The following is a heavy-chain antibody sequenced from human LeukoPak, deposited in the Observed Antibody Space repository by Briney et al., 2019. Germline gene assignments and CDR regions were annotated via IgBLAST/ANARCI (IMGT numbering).Heavy chain of an antibody. CDR2: INPSGGST. D-gene: IGHD3-9*01. Sequence: ASVKVSCKASGGTFSSYAISWVRQAPGQGLEWMGIINPSGGSTSYAQKFQGRVTMTRDTSTSTVYMELSSLRSEDTAVYYCARASGAYDILSPFDYWGQGTLVTVSS. V-gene: IGHV1-46*01. CDR3: ARASGAYDILSPFDY. CDR1: GGTFSSYA. J-gene: IGHJ4*02.